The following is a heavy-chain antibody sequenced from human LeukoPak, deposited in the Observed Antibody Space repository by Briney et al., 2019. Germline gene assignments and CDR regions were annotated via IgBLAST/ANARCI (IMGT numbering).Heavy chain of an antibody. CDR3: ARTVSSLDAFDI. CDR1: GFTFSSYG. D-gene: IGHD6-6*01. V-gene: IGHV3-33*01. CDR2: IWYDGSNK. J-gene: IGHJ3*02. Sequence: PGGSLRLSCAASGFTFSSYGMHWVRQAPGKGLEWVAVIWYDGSNKYYADSVKGRFTISRDNSKNTLYLQMNSLRAEDTAVYYCARTVSSLDAFDIWGQGTMVTVSS.